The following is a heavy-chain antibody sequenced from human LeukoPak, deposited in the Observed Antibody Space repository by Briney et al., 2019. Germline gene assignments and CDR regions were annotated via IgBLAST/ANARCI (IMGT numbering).Heavy chain of an antibody. Sequence: ASVKVSCKASGYTFTSYDINWVRQATGQGLEWMGWMNPNSGNTGYAQNFQGRVTITRNTSINTAYMELSSLSPEDTAVYYCARGQTGSNGWYWFDYWGQGTLVTVSS. J-gene: IGHJ4*02. V-gene: IGHV1-8*03. D-gene: IGHD6-19*01. CDR3: ARGQTGSNGWYWFDY. CDR2: MNPNSGNT. CDR1: GYTFTSYD.